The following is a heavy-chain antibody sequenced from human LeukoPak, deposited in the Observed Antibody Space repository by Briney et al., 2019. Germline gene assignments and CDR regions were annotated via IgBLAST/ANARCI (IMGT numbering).Heavy chain of an antibody. D-gene: IGHD3-3*01. J-gene: IGHJ4*02. CDR1: GFSLSTSGVG. CDR2: IYWDDDK. CDR3: AHVKAYYDFWSGYSGYFDY. Sequence: SGPTLVKPTQTLTLTCTFSGFSLSTSGVGVGWIRQPPGKALVWLALIYWDDDKRYSPSLKSRLTITKDTSKNQVVLTMTNMDPVDTATYYCAHVKAYYDFWSGYSGYFDYWGQGTLVTVSS. V-gene: IGHV2-5*02.